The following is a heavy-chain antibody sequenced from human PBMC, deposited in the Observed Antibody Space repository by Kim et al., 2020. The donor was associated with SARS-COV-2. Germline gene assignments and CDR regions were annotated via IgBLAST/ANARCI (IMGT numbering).Heavy chain of an antibody. CDR3: ARARDYYDSSGYVGDSDAFDI. CDR1: GFTFSSYS. J-gene: IGHJ3*02. D-gene: IGHD3-22*01. Sequence: GGSLRLSCAASGFTFSSYSMNWVRQAPGKGLEWVSSISSSSSYIYYADSVKGRFTISRDNAKNSLYLQMNSLRAEDTAVYYCARARDYYDSSGYVGDSDAFDIWGQGTMVTVSS. V-gene: IGHV3-21*01. CDR2: ISSSSSYI.